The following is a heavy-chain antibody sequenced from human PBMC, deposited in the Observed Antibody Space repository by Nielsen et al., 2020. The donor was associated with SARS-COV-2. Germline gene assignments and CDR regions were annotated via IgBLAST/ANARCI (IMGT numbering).Heavy chain of an antibody. CDR3: AKDPDYYDSSGYYYEQYFQH. Sequence: WIRQPPGKGLEWVSAISGSGGSTYYADSVKGRFTISRDSSKNTLYLQMNSLRAEDTAVYYCAKDPDYYDSSGYYYEQYFQHWGQGTLVTVSS. J-gene: IGHJ1*01. V-gene: IGHV3-23*01. CDR2: ISGSGGST. D-gene: IGHD3-22*01.